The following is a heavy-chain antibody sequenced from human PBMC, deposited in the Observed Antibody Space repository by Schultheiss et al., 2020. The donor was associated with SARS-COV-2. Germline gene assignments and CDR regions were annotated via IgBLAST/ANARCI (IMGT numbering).Heavy chain of an antibody. J-gene: IGHJ3*02. CDR2: ISGSGGST. D-gene: IGHD2-2*01. CDR3: AKDIVVVPAAKNDAFDI. CDR1: GFTFSSYA. V-gene: IGHV3-23*01. Sequence: GGSLRLSCAASGFTFSSYAMSWVRQAPGKGLEWVSAISGSGGSTYYADSVKGRFTISRDNSKNTLYLQMNSLRAEDTAVYYCAKDIVVVPAAKNDAFDIWGQGTTVTVSS.